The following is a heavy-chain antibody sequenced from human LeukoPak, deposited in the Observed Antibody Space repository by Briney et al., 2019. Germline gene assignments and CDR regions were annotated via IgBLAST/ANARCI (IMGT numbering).Heavy chain of an antibody. CDR1: GFTFSSYA. D-gene: IGHD4-17*01. CDR3: AKEPCGLRCFFDY. J-gene: IGHJ4*02. Sequence: GGSLRLSCAASGFTFSSYAMRWVRQAPGKGLERVSAISGSGGSTYYADSVKGRFTISRDNSKNTLYLQMNSLRAEDTAVYYCAKEPCGLRCFFDYWGQGTLVTVSS. V-gene: IGHV3-23*01. CDR2: ISGSGGST.